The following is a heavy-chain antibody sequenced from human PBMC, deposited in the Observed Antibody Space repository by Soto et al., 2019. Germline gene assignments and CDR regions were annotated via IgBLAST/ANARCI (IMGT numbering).Heavy chain of an antibody. CDR3: ARGAAAGVRTFDY. D-gene: IGHD6-13*01. CDR2: INPSGGTT. V-gene: IGHV1-46*01. Sequence: QVQLVQSGAEVMKPGASVKVSCKASGYTLTKYYMHWVRQAPGHGLEWMGIINPSGGTTTYAQNFQGRVTMTRDTSTSTVYMELSSLRSEDTAVYYCARGAAAGVRTFDYWGQGTLVTVSS. CDR1: GYTLTKYY. J-gene: IGHJ4*02.